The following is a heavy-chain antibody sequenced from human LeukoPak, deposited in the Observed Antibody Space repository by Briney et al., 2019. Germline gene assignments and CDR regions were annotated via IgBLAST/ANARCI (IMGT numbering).Heavy chain of an antibody. CDR2: ISSSSSTI. Sequence: TGGSLRLSCAASGFTFSNYIMNWVRQAPGKGLEWVSYISSSSSTIYYADSVKGRFTISRDNAKNSLYLQMNSLRAEDTAVYYCAKTDCSGGSCYSGDHWGQGTLVTVSS. CDR1: GFTFSNYI. V-gene: IGHV3-48*04. J-gene: IGHJ4*02. CDR3: AKTDCSGGSCYSGDH. D-gene: IGHD2-15*01.